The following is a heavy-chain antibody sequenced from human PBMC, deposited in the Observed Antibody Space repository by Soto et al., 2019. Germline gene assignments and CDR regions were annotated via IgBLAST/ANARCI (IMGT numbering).Heavy chain of an antibody. J-gene: IGHJ4*02. CDR2: IIPLFGTA. CDR1: GGTFSSYG. CDR3: ARDGTLYDSTAYYYLY. D-gene: IGHD3-22*01. V-gene: IGHV1-69*13. Sequence: SVKVSCKXSGGTFSSYGINWVRQAPGQGLEWMGGIIPLFGTANYAQKFQGRVTITADDSTSTAYMELSSLRSEDTAVYYCARDGTLYDSTAYYYLYWGQGTLVTVSS.